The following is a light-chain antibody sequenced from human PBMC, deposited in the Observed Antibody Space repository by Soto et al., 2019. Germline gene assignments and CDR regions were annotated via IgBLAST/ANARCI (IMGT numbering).Light chain of an antibody. CDR2: EVS. V-gene: IGLV2-14*01. CDR1: SSDVGGYNY. CDR3: SSYTSISTLWV. Sequence: QSALTQPASVSGSPGQSITISGTGTSSDVGGYNYVSWYQQHPGKAPKLMIYEVSNRPSGVSNRFSGSKSGNTASLTISGLQAEDEADYYCSSYTSISTLWVFGGGTKLTV. J-gene: IGLJ3*02.